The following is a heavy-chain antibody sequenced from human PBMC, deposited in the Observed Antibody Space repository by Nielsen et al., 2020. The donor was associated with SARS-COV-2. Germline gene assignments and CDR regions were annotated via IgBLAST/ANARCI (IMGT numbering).Heavy chain of an antibody. V-gene: IGHV1-69*13. Sequence: SVKVSCKASGGTFSSYAISWVRQAPGQGLEWMGGIIPIFGTANYAQKFQSRVTITADESTSTAYMELSSLRSEDTAVYYCARAGQSIAVAGFFDYWGQGTLVTVSS. J-gene: IGHJ4*02. CDR3: ARAGQSIAVAGFFDY. D-gene: IGHD6-19*01. CDR1: GGTFSSYA. CDR2: IIPIFGTA.